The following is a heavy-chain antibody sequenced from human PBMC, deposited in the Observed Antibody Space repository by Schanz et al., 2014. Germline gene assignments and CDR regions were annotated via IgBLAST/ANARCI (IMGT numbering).Heavy chain of an antibody. V-gene: IGHV3-15*04. Sequence: EARLVESGGGLVEPGGSLRLSCSGSGFTFSEVYMSWVRQAPGKGLEWVGRIENNANGATTDYAGPVKGRFTVSREESRNPMYLQMTTLRTDDTALYFCAAFNNRDAFNVWGQGTMVSVSS. CDR2: IENNANGATT. CDR3: AAFNNRDAFNV. D-gene: IGHD1-20*01. CDR1: GFTFSEVY. J-gene: IGHJ3*01.